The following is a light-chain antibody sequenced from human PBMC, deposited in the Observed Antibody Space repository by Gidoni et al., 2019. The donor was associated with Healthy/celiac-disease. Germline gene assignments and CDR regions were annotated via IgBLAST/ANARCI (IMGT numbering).Light chain of an antibody. CDR3: QSYDSSLSGYVV. CDR1: SSSIGAGYD. Sequence: QSVLTQPPSVSGAPGQRVTISCTGSSSSIGAGYDVHWYQKLPGTAPKLLIFGNINRPSGVPDRFSGSKSGTSASLAITGLQAEDEADYYCQSYDSSLSGYVVFGGGTKLTVL. CDR2: GNI. J-gene: IGLJ2*01. V-gene: IGLV1-40*01.